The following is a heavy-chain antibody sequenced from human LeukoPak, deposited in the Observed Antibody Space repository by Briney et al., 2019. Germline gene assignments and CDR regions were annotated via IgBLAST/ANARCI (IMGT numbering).Heavy chain of an antibody. J-gene: IGHJ4*02. CDR2: LSSSGAAT. CDR1: GFTFSSFS. V-gene: IGHV3-23*01. D-gene: IGHD3-22*01. CDR3: ARDGRNYYDRSGYYSALAY. Sequence: GGSLRLSCAASGFTFSSFSMNWVRQAPGKGLEWVSTLSSSGAATYYADSVKGRFTISRDNSKNTLYLQMNSLKTDDTAVYYCARDGRNYYDRSGYYSALAYWGQGTLVTVSS.